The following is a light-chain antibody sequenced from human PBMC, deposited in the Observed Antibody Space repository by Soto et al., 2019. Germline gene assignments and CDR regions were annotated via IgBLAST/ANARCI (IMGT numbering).Light chain of an antibody. CDR1: SSDVGAYIF. Sequence: SALTQPASVSGSPGQSITTSCTGTSSDVGAYIFVSWYQQHPGKAPKLMIYDIINRPSGVSNRFSGSKSGNTASLTISGLQAEDEADYYCVSFTTSRSYVFGTGTKVTVL. CDR2: DII. V-gene: IGLV2-14*03. J-gene: IGLJ1*01. CDR3: VSFTTSRSYV.